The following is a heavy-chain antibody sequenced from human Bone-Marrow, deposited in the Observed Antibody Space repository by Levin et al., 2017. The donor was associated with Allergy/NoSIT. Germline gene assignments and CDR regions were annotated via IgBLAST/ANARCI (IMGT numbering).Heavy chain of an antibody. J-gene: IGHJ4*02. Sequence: GESLKISCTGSGFTFNAYYMSWVRQAPGKGLEWISYISSHSSTIYYADSVRGRFTISRDNAKSSLYLQLNNLSPDDTAIYYCAPQPCPICYFDNWGQGTLVTVSS. D-gene: IGHD3-16*01. CDR1: GFTFNAYY. V-gene: IGHV3-11*01. CDR2: ISSHSSTI. CDR3: APQPCPICYFDN.